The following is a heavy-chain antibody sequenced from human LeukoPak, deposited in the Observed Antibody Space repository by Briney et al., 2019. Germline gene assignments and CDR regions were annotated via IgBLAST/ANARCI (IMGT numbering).Heavy chain of an antibody. D-gene: IGHD5-24*01. Sequence: SETLSLTCTVSGGSISNFNRWNWVRQSPGKGLEWVGQVYHNGITNYNPSLKSRLTISVDKSRNHFSLNLTSVTAADTAVYFCARELATINGPYFESWGQGTLVTVSS. CDR2: VYHNGIT. J-gene: IGHJ4*02. CDR3: ARELATINGPYFES. V-gene: IGHV4-4*02. CDR1: GGSISNFNR.